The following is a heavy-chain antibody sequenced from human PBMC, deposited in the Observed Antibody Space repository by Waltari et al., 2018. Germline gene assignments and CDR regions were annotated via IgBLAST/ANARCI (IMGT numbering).Heavy chain of an antibody. CDR2: ISYNGGTT. D-gene: IGHD6-13*01. V-gene: IGHV3-23*01. CDR1: GFIFSSSA. J-gene: IGHJ4*02. CDR3: ARDQFGLAAVRALLS. Sequence: EVQLLESGRDLVQPGGSLRLSCTFSGFIFSSSAMTWVRQAPGKGLEWVSGISYNGGTTYYADSVKARFTISRDNSRNTLFLQMNSLRAEDTAVYYCARDQFGLAAVRALLSWGRGTLVTVSS.